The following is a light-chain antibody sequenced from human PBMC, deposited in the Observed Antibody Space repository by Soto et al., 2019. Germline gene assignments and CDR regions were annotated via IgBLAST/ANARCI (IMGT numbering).Light chain of an antibody. J-gene: IGKJ2*03. CDR2: DAS. Sequence: DIQMTQSPSTLSSSVGDRVTITCRARQSISNWLAWYQQKPGKAPKLLIYDASSLESGVPTRFSGSGAGTEFPLIISSLQPDDFATYYYQQYNTFYSFGQGTKLEIK. CDR3: QQYNTFYS. CDR1: QSISNW. V-gene: IGKV1-5*01.